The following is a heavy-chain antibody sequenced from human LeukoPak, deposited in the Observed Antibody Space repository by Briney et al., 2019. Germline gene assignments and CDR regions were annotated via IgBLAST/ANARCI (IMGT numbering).Heavy chain of an antibody. CDR3: AREGYCSSTSCYPNWFDP. Sequence: GGSLRLSCAASGFTFSSYAMHWVRQAPGKGLEWVAVISYDGSNKYYADSVKGRSTISRDNSKNTLYLQMNSLRAEDTAVYYCAREGYCSSTSCYPNWFDPWGQGTLVTVSS. CDR2: ISYDGSNK. CDR1: GFTFSSYA. D-gene: IGHD2-2*01. V-gene: IGHV3-30*04. J-gene: IGHJ5*02.